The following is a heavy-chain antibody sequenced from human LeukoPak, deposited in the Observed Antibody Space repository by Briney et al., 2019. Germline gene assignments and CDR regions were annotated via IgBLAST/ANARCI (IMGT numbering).Heavy chain of an antibody. V-gene: IGHV1-69*05. CDR1: GGTFSSYA. CDR3: AREQGRNYYDSSGYYDY. Sequence: SVKVSCKASGGTFSSYAISWVRQAPGQGLEWMGGIIPIFGTANYAQEFQGRVTITTDESTSTAYMELSSLRSEDTAVYYCAREQGRNYYDSSGYYDYWGQGTLVTVSS. D-gene: IGHD3-22*01. CDR2: IIPIFGTA. J-gene: IGHJ4*02.